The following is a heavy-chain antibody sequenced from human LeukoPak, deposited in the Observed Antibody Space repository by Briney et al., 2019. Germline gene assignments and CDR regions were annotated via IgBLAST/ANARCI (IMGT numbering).Heavy chain of an antibody. Sequence: ASVKVSCKASGYTFTGYYMHWVRQAPGQGLEWMGWINPNSGGTNYAQKFQGRVTMTRDTSISTAYMEPRSLRSDDTAVYYCAREGDGYNYYGWFDPWGQGTLVTVSS. CDR2: INPNSGGT. D-gene: IGHD5-24*01. CDR1: GYTFTGYY. J-gene: IGHJ5*02. CDR3: AREGDGYNYYGWFDP. V-gene: IGHV1-2*02.